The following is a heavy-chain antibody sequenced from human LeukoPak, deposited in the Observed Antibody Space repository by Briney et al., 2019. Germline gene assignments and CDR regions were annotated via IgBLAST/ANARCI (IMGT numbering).Heavy chain of an antibody. Sequence: PGGSLRLSCAASGFTFSSYSMNWVRQAPGKGLEWVSSISSSSSYIYYADSVKGRFTISRDNAKNSLYLQMNSLRAEDTAVYYCARDDRESGLLWFGDLVGDAFDIWGQGTMVTVSS. CDR2: ISSSSSYI. V-gene: IGHV3-21*01. D-gene: IGHD3-10*01. CDR3: ARDDRESGLLWFGDLVGDAFDI. J-gene: IGHJ3*02. CDR1: GFTFSSYS.